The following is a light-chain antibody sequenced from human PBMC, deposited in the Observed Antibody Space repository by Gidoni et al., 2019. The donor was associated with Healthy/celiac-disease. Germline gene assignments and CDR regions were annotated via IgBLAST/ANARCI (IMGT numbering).Light chain of an antibody. CDR3: QQLNSYPLIT. CDR2: AAS. J-gene: IGKJ5*01. CDR1: QSISSY. V-gene: IGKV1-9*01. Sequence: DIQLTQSPSFLSASVGDRVTITCRASQSISSYLAGYQQKPGKAPKLLIYAASTLQSGVPSRFSGSGSGTEFTLTISSLQPEDFATYYCQQLNSYPLITFGQGTRLEIK.